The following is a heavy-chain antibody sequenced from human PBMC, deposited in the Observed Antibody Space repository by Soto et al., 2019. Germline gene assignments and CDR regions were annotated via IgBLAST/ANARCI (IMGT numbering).Heavy chain of an antibody. CDR2: IYYSGST. CDR3: GRGSRGCSSTSCANDAFDI. Sequence: SETLSLTCTVSGGSISSYYWSWIRQPPGKGLEWIGYIYYSGSTNYNPSLKSRVTISVDTSKNQFSLKLSSVTAADTAVYYCGRGSRGCSSTSCANDAFDIWGQGTMVTVSS. CDR1: GGSISSYY. J-gene: IGHJ3*02. V-gene: IGHV4-59*01. D-gene: IGHD2-2*01.